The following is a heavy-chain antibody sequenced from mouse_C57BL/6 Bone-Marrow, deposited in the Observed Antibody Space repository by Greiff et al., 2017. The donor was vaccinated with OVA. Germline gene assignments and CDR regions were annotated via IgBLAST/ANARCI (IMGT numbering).Heavy chain of an antibody. D-gene: IGHD4-1*01. Sequence: VQLQQSGPELVKPGASVKISCKASGYSFTDYNMNWVKQSNGKSLEWIGVINPNYGTTSYNQKFKGKATLTVDQSSSTGYMQRNSLTSEDAAVYYCARYFSNWDGGDYFDYWGQGTTLTVSS. CDR2: INPNYGTT. V-gene: IGHV1-39*01. CDR3: ARYFSNWDGGDYFDY. J-gene: IGHJ2*01. CDR1: GYSFTDYN.